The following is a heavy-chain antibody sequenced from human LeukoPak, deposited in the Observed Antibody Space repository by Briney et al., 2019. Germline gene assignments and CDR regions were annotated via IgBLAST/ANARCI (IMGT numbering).Heavy chain of an antibody. V-gene: IGHV3-23*01. CDR3: ASPHEINTFGELYYYYYGMDV. D-gene: IGHD3-10*01. Sequence: PGGSLRLSCAASGFTFSSYAMSWVRQAPGKGLEWVSAISGSGGSTYYADSVKGRFTISRDNSKNTLYLQMNSLRAEDTAVYYCASPHEINTFGELYYYYYGMDVWGQGTTVTVSS. J-gene: IGHJ6*02. CDR2: ISGSGGST. CDR1: GFTFSSYA.